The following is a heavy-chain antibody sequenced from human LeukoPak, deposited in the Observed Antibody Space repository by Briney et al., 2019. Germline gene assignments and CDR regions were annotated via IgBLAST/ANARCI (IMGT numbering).Heavy chain of an antibody. CDR3: ARGASSSWYSRFDC. D-gene: IGHD6-13*01. J-gene: IGHJ4*02. Sequence: GGSLRLSCAASGFTFSSYSMNWVRQAPGKGLEWVSSISSSSSYIYYADSVKGRFTISRDNAKNSLYLQMNSLRAEDTAVYYCARGASSSWYSRFDCWGQGTLVTVSS. CDR1: GFTFSSYS. CDR2: ISSSSSYI. V-gene: IGHV3-21*01.